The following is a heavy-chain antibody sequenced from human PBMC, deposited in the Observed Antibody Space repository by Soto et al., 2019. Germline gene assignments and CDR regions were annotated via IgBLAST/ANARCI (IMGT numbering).Heavy chain of an antibody. CDR1: GYTFTSYA. J-gene: IGHJ5*02. CDR3: ARDRLEGFNWFDP. D-gene: IGHD6-25*01. Sequence: ASVKVSCKASGYTFTSYAMHWVRQAPGQRLEWMGWINAGNGNTKYSQKFQGRVTITRDTSASTAYMELSSLRSEDTAVYYCARDRLEGFNWFDPWGQGTLVTVSS. CDR2: INAGNGNT. V-gene: IGHV1-3*01.